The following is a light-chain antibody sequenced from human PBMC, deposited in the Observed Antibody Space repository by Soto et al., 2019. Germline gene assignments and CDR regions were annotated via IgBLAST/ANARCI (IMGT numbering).Light chain of an antibody. CDR2: GAT. Sequence: AIQVTHSPPSLSASVGDRVTITCRASQGINNDLAWYQQKPGKAPKLLIYGATNLHTGVPSRFSGSGSGTDFTLTISSLQPEDFATYYCQQYENYWTFGQGTKVEIK. CDR1: QGINND. J-gene: IGKJ1*01. CDR3: QQYENYWT. V-gene: IGKV1-6*01.